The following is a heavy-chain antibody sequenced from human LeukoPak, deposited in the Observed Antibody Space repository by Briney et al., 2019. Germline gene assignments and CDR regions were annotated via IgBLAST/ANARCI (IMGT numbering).Heavy chain of an antibody. Sequence: PGGSLRLSCAASGFTLSSYAMSWVRQAPGKGLEWVSAISGSGGSTYYADSVKGRFTISRDNSKNTLYLQMNSLRAEDTAVYYCAKVSGSGGTKYQPFDYWGQGTLVTVSS. CDR1: GFTLSSYA. J-gene: IGHJ4*02. CDR3: AKVSGSGGTKYQPFDY. D-gene: IGHD2-15*01. V-gene: IGHV3-23*01. CDR2: ISGSGGST.